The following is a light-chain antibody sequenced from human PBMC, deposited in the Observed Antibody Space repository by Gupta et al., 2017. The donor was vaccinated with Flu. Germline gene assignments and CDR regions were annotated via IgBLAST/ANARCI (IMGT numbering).Light chain of an antibody. CDR3: KSYDSSLSGHV. V-gene: IGLV1-40*01. J-gene: IGLJ1*01. CDR2: ENT. Sequence: NDVHWYQQVPGTAPKLLIYENTNRPSGTPDRFSGSKSGTSASLDITGLQAEDEADYYCKSYDSSLSGHVFGDGTKVTGL. CDR1: ND.